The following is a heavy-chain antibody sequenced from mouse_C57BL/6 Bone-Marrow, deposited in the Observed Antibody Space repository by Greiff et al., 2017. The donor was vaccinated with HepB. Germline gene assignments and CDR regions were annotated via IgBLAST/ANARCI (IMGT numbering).Heavy chain of an antibody. D-gene: IGHD2-4*01. CDR2: IDPNSGGT. Sequence: QVQLQQPGAELVKPGASVKLSCKASGYTFTSYWMHWVKQRPGRGLEWIGRIDPNSGGTKYNEKFKSKATLTVDKPSSTAYMQISSLTSEDSAVYYCARGYDYDDDYYAMDYWGQGTSVTVSS. CDR3: ARGYDYDDDYYAMDY. J-gene: IGHJ4*01. V-gene: IGHV1-72*01. CDR1: GYTFTSYW.